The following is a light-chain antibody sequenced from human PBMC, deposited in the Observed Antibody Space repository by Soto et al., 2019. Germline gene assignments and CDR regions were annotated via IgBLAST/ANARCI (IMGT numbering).Light chain of an antibody. CDR1: QSVLYSSNNRNY. CDR3: HQYYSTPPA. CDR2: WAS. V-gene: IGKV4-1*01. Sequence: DIVMTQSPDSLAVSLGERATINCKSSQSVLYSSNNRNYLAWYQQKPGQPPKLLIYWASTREYGVTARFSGSGSDTEFTLTFGSLQAEDVAVYDCHQYYSTPPAFGQGSKVYIK. J-gene: IGKJ1*01.